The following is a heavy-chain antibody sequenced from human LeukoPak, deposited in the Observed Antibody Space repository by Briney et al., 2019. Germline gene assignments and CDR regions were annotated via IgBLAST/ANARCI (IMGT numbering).Heavy chain of an antibody. V-gene: IGHV6-1*01. Sequence: LSQTLLLTCAISGDSVSSNSAAWNWIRQSPSRGLEWLGRTYYRSKWYNDYAVSVKGRITINPDTSKNQFSLQLNSVTPEDTAVYYCARAHSSNWYFDLWGRGTLVTVSS. CDR1: GDSVSSNSAA. J-gene: IGHJ2*01. CDR2: TYYRSKWYN. D-gene: IGHD2/OR15-2a*01. CDR3: ARAHSSNWYFDL.